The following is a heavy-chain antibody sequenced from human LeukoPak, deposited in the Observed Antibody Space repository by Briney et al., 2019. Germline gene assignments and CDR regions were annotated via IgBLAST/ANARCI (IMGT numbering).Heavy chain of an antibody. D-gene: IGHD3-10*01. V-gene: IGHV1-69*06. J-gene: IGHJ3*01. Sequence: ASVKVSCKASGGTFSSYAISWVRQAPGQGLEWMGGIIPIFGTANYAQKFQGRVTITADKSTSTAYMELRSLRSEDTAVYYCASFLLLWFGESVWGQGTMVTVSS. CDR2: IIPIFGTA. CDR3: ASFLLLWFGESV. CDR1: GGTFSSYA.